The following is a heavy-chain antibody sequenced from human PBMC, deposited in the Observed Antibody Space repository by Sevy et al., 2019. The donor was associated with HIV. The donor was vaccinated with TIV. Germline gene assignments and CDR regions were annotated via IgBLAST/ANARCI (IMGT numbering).Heavy chain of an antibody. V-gene: IGHV3-53*01. CDR3: ARGFIRPYSSSWYGDSSAFDI. Sequence: GGSLRLSCAASGFTVSSNYVSWVRQAPGKGLEWVSVIYSGGSTYYADSVKGRFTISRDNSKNTLYLQMNSLRAEDTAVYYCARGFIRPYSSSWYGDSSAFDIWGQGTMVTVSS. J-gene: IGHJ3*02. CDR1: GFTVSSNY. D-gene: IGHD6-13*01. CDR2: IYSGGST.